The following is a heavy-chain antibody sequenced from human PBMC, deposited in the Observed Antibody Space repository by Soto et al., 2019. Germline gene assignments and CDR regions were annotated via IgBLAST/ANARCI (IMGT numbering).Heavy chain of an antibody. J-gene: IGHJ6*03. CDR2: INHLGSI. CDR1: GGSLSDYF. V-gene: IGHV4-34*01. CDR3: ARGGISHWAYFYYMDV. Sequence: SDTLSLTCVVSGGSLSDYFWSWIRQPPGMALEWIGEINHLGSINYNPSLKSRVTMSVNTSKNQFSLTLNSVTAADTATYYCARGGISHWAYFYYMDVWDRGTTVT. D-gene: IGHD2-21*01.